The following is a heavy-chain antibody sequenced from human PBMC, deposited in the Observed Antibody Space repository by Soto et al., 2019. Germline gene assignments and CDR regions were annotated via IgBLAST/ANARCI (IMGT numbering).Heavy chain of an antibody. CDR3: GKATGGGAAILVVDN. J-gene: IGHJ4*02. V-gene: IGHV3-23*01. CDR1: GFTFSIYA. Sequence: GXSLSLSCTASGFTFSIYALRWVFQAPGKGLRWVSAIGGRVGSTYSADPGKGGFTIPRENSKNTLYLKMKSLGADDTALYYCGKATGGGAAILVVDNWGQGTLVTVS. CDR2: IGGRVGST. D-gene: IGHD1-26*01.